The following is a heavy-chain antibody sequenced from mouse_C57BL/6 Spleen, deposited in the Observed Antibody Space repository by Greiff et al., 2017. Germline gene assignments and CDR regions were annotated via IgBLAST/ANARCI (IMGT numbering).Heavy chain of an antibody. Sequence: VQLQQSGPELVKPGASVKISCKASGYTFTDYYMNWVKQSHGKSLEWIGDINPNNGGTSYNQKFKGKATLTVDKSSSTAYMELRSLTSEDSAVYYYARREVARAMDYWGQGTSVTVSS. J-gene: IGHJ4*01. CDR3: ARREVARAMDY. CDR2: INPNNGGT. CDR1: GYTFTDYY. V-gene: IGHV1-26*01. D-gene: IGHD1-1*01.